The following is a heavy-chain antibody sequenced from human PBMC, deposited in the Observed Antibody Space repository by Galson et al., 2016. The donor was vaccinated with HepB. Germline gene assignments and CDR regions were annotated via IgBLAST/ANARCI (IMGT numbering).Heavy chain of an antibody. V-gene: IGHV3-7*01. CDR1: GFTFSTYW. Sequence: SLRLSCAGSGFTFSTYWMNWVRQAPGKGLEWVASIKQDGSETYYVDSVKGRFTISRDNAKNSVSLQMSSLRAEDTAVYYCARPLFSTSWYNDFDYWGQGTLVTVSS. CDR3: ARPLFSTSWYNDFDY. J-gene: IGHJ4*02. D-gene: IGHD6-13*01. CDR2: IKQDGSET.